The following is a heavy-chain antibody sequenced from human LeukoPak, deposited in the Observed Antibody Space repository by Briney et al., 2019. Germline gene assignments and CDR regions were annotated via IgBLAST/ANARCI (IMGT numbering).Heavy chain of an antibody. CDR1: AIATTSYS. J-gene: IGHJ4*02. CDR2: ISTSSSYI. D-gene: IGHD1-26*01. CDR3: ARESRELNFDY. Sequence: GALSLSCAASAIATTSYSMNWVSPAPARALEWASSISTSSSYINYAESVKGPFTISRDNAKTSPYLQINSLLAEETAVHYCARESRELNFDYWGRGTLVTVSS. V-gene: IGHV3-21*01.